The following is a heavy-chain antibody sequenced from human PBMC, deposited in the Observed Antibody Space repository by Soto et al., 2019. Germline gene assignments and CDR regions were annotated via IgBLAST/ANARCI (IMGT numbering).Heavy chain of an antibody. V-gene: IGHV2-5*02. D-gene: IGHD3-16*02. CDR1: GFSLSTSGVG. CDR2: IYWDDDK. J-gene: IGHJ6*03. Sequence: QITLKESGPTLVKPTQPLTLTCTFSGFSLSTSGVGVGWIRQPPGKVLEWLALIYWDDDKRYSPSLKSRLTITKDTSKNQVVLTTTNIDPVDTATYYCAHWGYDYIWGSYRYPYYYYMDVWGKGTTVTVSS. CDR3: AHWGYDYIWGSYRYPYYYYMDV.